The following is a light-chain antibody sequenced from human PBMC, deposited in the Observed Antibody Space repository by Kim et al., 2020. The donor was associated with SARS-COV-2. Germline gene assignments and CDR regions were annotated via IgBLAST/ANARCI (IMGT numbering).Light chain of an antibody. CDR2: RVS. CDR1: QSVSSDY. Sequence: SPGERATLSCRASQSVSSDYIAWYQQRPGQAPRLLIDRVSRRATGISDRFSGSGSGTDFTLTISRLEPEDFAVYYCQQYGDLPLTFGGGTKVDIK. V-gene: IGKV3-20*01. CDR3: QQYGDLPLT. J-gene: IGKJ4*01.